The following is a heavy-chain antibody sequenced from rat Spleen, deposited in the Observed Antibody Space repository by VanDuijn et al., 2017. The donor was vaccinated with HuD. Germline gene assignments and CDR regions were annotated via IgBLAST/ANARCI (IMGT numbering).Heavy chain of an antibody. CDR2: IRGNGNT. CDR1: GLSLTSNS. J-gene: IGHJ2*01. D-gene: IGHD1-11*01. V-gene: IGHV2-47*01. CDR3: AREDYGGYRY. Sequence: QVQLKESGPGLVQPSQTLSLTCTVSGLSLTSNSVSWIRQPPGKGLEWMGVIRGNGNTDYISALKSRLSIIRDTSTSQVFLKMNNLQAEDTAMYFCAREDYGGYRYWGQGVMVTVSS.